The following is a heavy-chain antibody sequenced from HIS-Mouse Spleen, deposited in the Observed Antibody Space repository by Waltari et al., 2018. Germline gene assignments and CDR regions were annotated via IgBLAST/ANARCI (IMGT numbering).Heavy chain of an antibody. D-gene: IGHD3-10*01. CDR1: GGSFSGYY. Sequence: QVQLQQWGAGLLKPSETLSLTCAVYGGSFSGYYWSWIRQPPGQGLEWIGEITHSGSTNYNPSLKSRVTISVDTSKNQFSLKLSSVTAADTAVYYCARGGTMVRGVIINGAEYFQHWGQGTLVTVSS. J-gene: IGHJ1*01. CDR2: ITHSGST. V-gene: IGHV4-34*01. CDR3: ARGGTMVRGVIINGAEYFQH.